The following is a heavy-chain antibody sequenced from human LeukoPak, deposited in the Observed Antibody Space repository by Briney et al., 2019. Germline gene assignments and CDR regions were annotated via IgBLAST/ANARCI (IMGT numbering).Heavy chain of an antibody. CDR2: IYYTGST. CDR3: VAAAGTDLYNWFDP. Sequence: SETLSLTCTVSGGSISSTSFYWGWIRQPPGKGLEWIGSIYYTGSTFNNPSLKSRVTISLDTSKNQFSLKLNSVTAADTAVYYCVAAAGTDLYNWFDPWGQGTLVTVSS. V-gene: IGHV4-39*07. D-gene: IGHD6-13*01. J-gene: IGHJ5*02. CDR1: GGSISSTSFY.